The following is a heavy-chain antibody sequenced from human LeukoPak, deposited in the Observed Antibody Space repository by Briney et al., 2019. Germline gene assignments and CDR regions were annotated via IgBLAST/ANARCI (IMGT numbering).Heavy chain of an antibody. CDR3: ARDGDSGWYPYFDY. CDR2: ISGSGGST. CDR1: GFTFSSYA. J-gene: IGHJ4*02. Sequence: GGSLRLSCAASGFTFSSYAMSWVRQAPGKGLEWVSAISGSGGSTYYADSVKGRFTISRDNSKNTLYLQMNSLRAEDTAVYYCARDGDSGWYPYFDYWGQGTLVTVSS. V-gene: IGHV3-23*01. D-gene: IGHD6-19*01.